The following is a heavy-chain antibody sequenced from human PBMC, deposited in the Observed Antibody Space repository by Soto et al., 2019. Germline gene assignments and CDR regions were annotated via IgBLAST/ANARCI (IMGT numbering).Heavy chain of an antibody. D-gene: IGHD2-2*01. CDR3: AKEGHYCSPTSCYYGFYYMDG. CDR2: ISWDSDTI. J-gene: IGHJ6*03. V-gene: IGHV3-9*01. Sequence: EVQLVESGGGLVQPGRSLRLSCAASGFTFDDYAMHWVRQAPGKGLEWVSGISWDSDTIDYADSVKGRFTISRDNAKNSLYMQMTSLRAEDTAFYYCAKEGHYCSPTSCYYGFYYMDGWGKGATVTVSS. CDR1: GFTFDDYA.